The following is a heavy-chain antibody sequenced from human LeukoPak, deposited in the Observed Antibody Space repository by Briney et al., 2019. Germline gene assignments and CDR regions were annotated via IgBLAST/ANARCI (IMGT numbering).Heavy chain of an antibody. CDR3: ARDDGYCSGGSCSLGY. V-gene: IGHV4-59*01. Sequence: SETLSLTCTVSGGSISSYYWSWIRQPPGKGLEWIGYIYYSGSTNYNPSLKSRVTISVDTSKNQFSLKLSSVTAADTAVYYCARDDGYCSGGSCSLGYWGQGTLVAVSS. CDR1: GGSISSYY. J-gene: IGHJ4*02. CDR2: IYYSGST. D-gene: IGHD2-15*01.